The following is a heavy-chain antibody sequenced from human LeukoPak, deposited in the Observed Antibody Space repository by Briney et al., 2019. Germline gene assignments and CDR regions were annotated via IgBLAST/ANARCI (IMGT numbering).Heavy chain of an antibody. CDR1: GYTLTELS. Sequence: ASVTVSCKVSGYTLTELSMHWVRQAPGKGLEWMGGFDPEDGETIYAQKFQGRVTMTEDTSTDTAYMELSSLRSEDTAVYYCATQRWGGRIVGATLDYWGQGTLVTVSS. CDR2: FDPEDGET. D-gene: IGHD1-26*01. CDR3: ATQRWGGRIVGATLDY. V-gene: IGHV1-24*01. J-gene: IGHJ4*02.